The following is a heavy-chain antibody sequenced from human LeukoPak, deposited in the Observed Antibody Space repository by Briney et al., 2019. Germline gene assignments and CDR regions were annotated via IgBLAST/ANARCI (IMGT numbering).Heavy chain of an antibody. Sequence: ASVMVSCKASGYTFTSHDINWVRQATGQGLEWMGWMNPNSGNTGYAQKFQGRVIMTRDTAINTAYMELHSLRSEDTAVYYCARVDTAMVPPSHWGQGTLVTVSS. CDR1: GYTFTSHD. D-gene: IGHD5-18*01. V-gene: IGHV1-8*01. CDR3: ARVDTAMVPPSH. CDR2: MNPNSGNT. J-gene: IGHJ4*02.